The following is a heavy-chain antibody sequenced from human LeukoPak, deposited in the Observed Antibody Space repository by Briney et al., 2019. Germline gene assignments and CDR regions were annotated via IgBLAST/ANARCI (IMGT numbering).Heavy chain of an antibody. CDR3: ARVNDFWSGSPIDY. Sequence: SETLSLTCAVYGGSFSSYYWSWIRQPPGKGLEWIGEINHSGSTNYNPSLKSRVTISVDTSKNQFSLKLSSVTAADTAVYYCARVNDFWSGSPIDYWGQGTLVTVSS. CDR2: INHSGST. V-gene: IGHV4-34*01. J-gene: IGHJ4*02. D-gene: IGHD3-3*01. CDR1: GGSFSSYY.